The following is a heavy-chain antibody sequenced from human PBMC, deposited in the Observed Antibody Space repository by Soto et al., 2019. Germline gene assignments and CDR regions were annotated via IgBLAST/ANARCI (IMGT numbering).Heavy chain of an antibody. CDR3: VRDGTKTLRDWFDP. Sequence: QVQLQASGPGLVKPSETLSLTCTVSGASISGFYWSWIRKSAGKGLEWIGRIYATGTTDYNPSLKSRVMMAADTSKKQFSLKLRSVTAADTAVYYCVRDGTKTLRDWFDPWGQGISVTVSS. CDR2: IYATGTT. V-gene: IGHV4-4*07. D-gene: IGHD1-1*01. J-gene: IGHJ5*02. CDR1: GASISGFY.